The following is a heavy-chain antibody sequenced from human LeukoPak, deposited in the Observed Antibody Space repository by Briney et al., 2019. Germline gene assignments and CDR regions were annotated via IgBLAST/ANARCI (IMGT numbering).Heavy chain of an antibody. CDR1: GFTFSSYS. Sequence: GGSLRLSCAASGFTFSSYSMNWVRQAPGKGLEWVSSISSSSSYIYYADSVKGRFTISRDNAKNSLYLQMNSLRAEDTAVYYCARSNTYYYDSSGSDAFDIWGQGTMVTVSS. J-gene: IGHJ3*02. D-gene: IGHD3-22*01. V-gene: IGHV3-21*01. CDR3: ARSNTYYYDSSGSDAFDI. CDR2: ISSSSSYI.